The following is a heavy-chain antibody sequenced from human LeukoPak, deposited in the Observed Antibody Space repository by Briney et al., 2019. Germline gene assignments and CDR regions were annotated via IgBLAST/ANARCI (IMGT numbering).Heavy chain of an antibody. Sequence: GGSLRLSCAASGFTFSSYWMSWVRQAPGKGLEWVANIKQDGSEKYYVDSVKGRFTISRDNAKNSLYLQMNSLRAEDTAVYYCARSGEWGSSGWLRTHFDYWGQGTLVTVSS. CDR2: IKQDGSEK. V-gene: IGHV3-7*01. D-gene: IGHD6-19*01. CDR1: GFTFSSYW. CDR3: ARSGEWGSSGWLRTHFDY. J-gene: IGHJ4*02.